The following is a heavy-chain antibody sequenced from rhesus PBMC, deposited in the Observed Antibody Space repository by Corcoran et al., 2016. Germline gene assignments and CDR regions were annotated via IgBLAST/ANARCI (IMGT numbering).Heavy chain of an antibody. J-gene: IGHJ4*01. CDR2: IYGSGGGT. CDR1: GGSISDDYY. V-gene: IGHV4-106*01. Sequence: QVQLQESGPGLVKPSETLSLTCAVSGGSISDDYYWSWIRQPPGKGLEWIGYIYGSGGGTNYNPSLKNRVTISIETSKNQVSLKLSSVTAADTAVYYCARVGEYSNYFDYWGQGVLVTVSS. CDR3: ARVGEYSNYFDY. D-gene: IGHD4-23*01.